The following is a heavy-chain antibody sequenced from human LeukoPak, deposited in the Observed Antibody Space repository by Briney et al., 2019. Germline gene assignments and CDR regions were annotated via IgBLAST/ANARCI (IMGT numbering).Heavy chain of an antibody. CDR3: ARDKDDPWGIVVVTPDY. J-gene: IGHJ4*02. CDR1: GFTFSSYG. Sequence: GGSLRLSCAASGFTFSSYGMHWVRQAPGKGLEWVSFIRYDGSNEYYADSVRGRFTISRDNSKNTLYLQMNSLRAEDTAVYYCARDKDDPWGIVVVTPDYWGQGTLVTVSS. D-gene: IGHD3-22*01. CDR2: IRYDGSNE. V-gene: IGHV3-30*02.